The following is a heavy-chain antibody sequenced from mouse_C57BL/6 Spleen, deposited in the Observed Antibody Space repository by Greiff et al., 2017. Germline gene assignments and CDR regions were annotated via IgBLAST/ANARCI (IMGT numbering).Heavy chain of an antibody. J-gene: IGHJ2*01. D-gene: IGHD1-1*01. Sequence: VQLQQPGAELVKPGASVKLSCKASGYTFTSYWMHWVKQRPGRGLEWIGRIDSNSGGTKYNEKFKSKATLTVDKPSSKAYMQLSSLTSEDSADYYCAPSDGSSYNFDDWGKGTTLTVSS. CDR2: IDSNSGGT. CDR3: APSDGSSYNFDD. CDR1: GYTFTSYW. V-gene: IGHV1-72*01.